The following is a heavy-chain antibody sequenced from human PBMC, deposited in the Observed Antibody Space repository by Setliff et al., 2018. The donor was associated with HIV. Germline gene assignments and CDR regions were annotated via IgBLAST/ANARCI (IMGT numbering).Heavy chain of an antibody. V-gene: IGHV4-38-2*01. J-gene: IGHJ4*02. CDR2: ISHSGST. CDR3: ARHEITMVRGVTIKAGYSFDY. Sequence: SETLSLTCAVSGYSISSGYYWGWIRQPPGKGLEWIGSISHSGSTYYNPSLKSRVTISLDTSKNQFSLKLSSVTAADTAVYYCARHEITMVRGVTIKAGYSFDYWGQGTLVAVSS. CDR1: GYSISSGYY. D-gene: IGHD3-10*01.